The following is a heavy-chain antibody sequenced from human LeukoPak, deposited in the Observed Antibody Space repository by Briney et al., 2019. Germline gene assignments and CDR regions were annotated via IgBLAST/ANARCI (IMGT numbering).Heavy chain of an antibody. J-gene: IGHJ4*02. D-gene: IGHD2-8*02. Sequence: GGSLRLSCTASGFVFSNYWMLWVRQAPGKGLEWDSLIQSDGSGTTYTDSMKGRFIISRDNAKNTLYLQMTSLTAEDTAVYYCARDNTGSIDHWGQGTLVTVSS. CDR2: IQSDGSGT. CDR3: ARDNTGSIDH. CDR1: GFVFSNYW. V-gene: IGHV3-74*01.